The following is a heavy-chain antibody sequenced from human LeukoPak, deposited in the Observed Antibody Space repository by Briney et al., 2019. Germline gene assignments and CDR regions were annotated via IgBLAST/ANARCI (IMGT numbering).Heavy chain of an antibody. CDR3: ARGLKRVLLDYYDSSGYFDY. D-gene: IGHD3-22*01. J-gene: IGHJ4*02. CDR2: IYYSGST. Sequence: SETLSLTCAVYGGSFSGYYWSWIRQPPGKGLEWIGYIYYSGSTNYNPSLKSRVTISVDTSKNQFSLKLSSVTAADTAVYYCARGLKRVLLDYYDSSGYFDYWGQGTLVTVSS. CDR1: GGSFSGYY. V-gene: IGHV4-59*01.